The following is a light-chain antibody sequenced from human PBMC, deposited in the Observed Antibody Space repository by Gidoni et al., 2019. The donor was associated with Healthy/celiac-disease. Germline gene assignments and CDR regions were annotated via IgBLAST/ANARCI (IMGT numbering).Light chain of an antibody. CDR1: QSVSSSY. J-gene: IGKJ4*01. CDR3: QQYGSSPPLT. CDR2: GAS. V-gene: IGKV3-20*01. Sequence: EIVLTQSPATLSLSPAEISTLSCRASQSVSSSYLAWYQQKPGQAPRLLIYGASSRATGIPDRFSGSGSGTDFTLTISRLEPEDFAVYYCQQYGSSPPLTFXGXTKVEIK.